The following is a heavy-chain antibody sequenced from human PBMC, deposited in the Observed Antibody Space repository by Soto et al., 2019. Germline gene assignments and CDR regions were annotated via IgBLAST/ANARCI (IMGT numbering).Heavy chain of an antibody. CDR3: AREGGPLRY. CDR1: RFTFRSYW. CDR2: INSDGSST. V-gene: IGHV3-74*01. D-gene: IGHD1-26*01. J-gene: IGHJ4*02. Sequence: GSLRLSCAASRFTFRSYWMHWVRQAPGKGLVWVSRINSDGSSTTYADSVQGRFTISRDNAKNTLYLQMNSLRAEDTAVYYCAREGGPLRYWGQGTLVTVSS.